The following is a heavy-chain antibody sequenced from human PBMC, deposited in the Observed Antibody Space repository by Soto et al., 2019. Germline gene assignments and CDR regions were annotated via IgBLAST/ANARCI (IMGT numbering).Heavy chain of an antibody. CDR2: IYNSGST. CDR1: GGSISTDY. Sequence: SSETLSLTCSVSGGSISTDYWTWIRQPPGKGLEWIGYIYNSGSTKYNPSLKSRVTMSVDTSTKEFSLRMSSVTAADTAVYYCARGSNFYDTRGFLDYWGQGALVTVSS. V-gene: IGHV4-59*01. J-gene: IGHJ4*02. D-gene: IGHD3-22*01. CDR3: ARGSNFYDTRGFLDY.